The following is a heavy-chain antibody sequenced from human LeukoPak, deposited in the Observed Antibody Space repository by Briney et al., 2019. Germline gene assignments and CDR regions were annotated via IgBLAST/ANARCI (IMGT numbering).Heavy chain of an antibody. CDR1: GGSIRSYY. J-gene: IGHJ6*02. D-gene: IGHD4-17*01. Sequence: PSETLSLTCTVSGGSIRSYYWGWIRQPPGKGLEGIGYIYDSGSTNYNPSLKSRRTISADTYKKKISLKLSSVTAADTAVYYCARELRNYYYYYGMDVWGQGTTVTVSS. CDR2: IYDSGST. V-gene: IGHV4-59*01. CDR3: ARELRNYYYYYGMDV.